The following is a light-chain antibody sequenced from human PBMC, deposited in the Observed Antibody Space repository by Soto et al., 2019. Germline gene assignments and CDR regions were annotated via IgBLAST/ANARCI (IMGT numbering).Light chain of an antibody. CDR1: QGIRSG. V-gene: IGKV1-12*01. CDR3: QQAKSFPFS. CDR2: AAS. Sequence: DIQMTQSPSSVSASEGDRVTITCRASQGIRSGLAWYQQKPGKAPKLLIYAASSLVSGVPSRFSGSGSGTDFTLTISTLQPEDFAPHYCQQAKSFPFSFGPATQVAIK. J-gene: IGKJ3*01.